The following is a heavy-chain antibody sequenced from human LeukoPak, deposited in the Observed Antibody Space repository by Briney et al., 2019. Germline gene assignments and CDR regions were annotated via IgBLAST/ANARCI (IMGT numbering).Heavy chain of an antibody. J-gene: IGHJ4*02. D-gene: IGHD6-19*01. Sequence: GGSLRLSCAASGFTFGSYSMNWVRQAPGKGLEWVSSISSSSSYIYYADSVKGRFTISRDNAKNSLYLQMNSLRAEDTAVYYCASWYSSGWYGEDFDYWGQGTLVTVSS. CDR1: GFTFGSYS. V-gene: IGHV3-21*01. CDR3: ASWYSSGWYGEDFDY. CDR2: ISSSSSYI.